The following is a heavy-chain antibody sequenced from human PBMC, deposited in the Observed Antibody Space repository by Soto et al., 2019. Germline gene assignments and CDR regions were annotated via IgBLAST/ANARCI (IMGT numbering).Heavy chain of an antibody. CDR1: SGSFSGYY. V-gene: IGHV4-34*01. CDR2: ISQSGNT. Sequence: ETLSLTCSIYSGSFSGYYWSWIRQPPGKGLEWIGEISQSGNTNYSPSLKSRVSISIDTSMKQFSLNLASVSAADTAVYYCARAPKVSGSSQTRPDFWGQGTLVTVSS. D-gene: IGHD6-6*01. J-gene: IGHJ4*02. CDR3: ARAPKVSGSSQTRPDF.